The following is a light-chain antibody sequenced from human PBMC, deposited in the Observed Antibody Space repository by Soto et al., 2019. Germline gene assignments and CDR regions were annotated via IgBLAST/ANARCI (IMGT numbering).Light chain of an antibody. J-gene: IGLJ1*01. V-gene: IGLV2-23*02. CDR3: CSYAGGSTYV. Sequence: QSVLTQPASVSGSPGQSITISCTGTSSDVGSYNLVSWYQQHPGKAPKLMIFEVSKWPSGVSNRFSGSKSGNMASLTISGLQTEDEADYYCCSYAGGSTYVFGTGTKLTVL. CDR1: SSDVGSYNL. CDR2: EVS.